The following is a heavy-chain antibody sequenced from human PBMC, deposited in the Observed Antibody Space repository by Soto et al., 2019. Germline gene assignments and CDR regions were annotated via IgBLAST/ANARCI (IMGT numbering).Heavy chain of an antibody. V-gene: IGHV3-21*01. D-gene: IGHD2-2*01. CDR3: ARDQARPFIVVVPAADFDY. J-gene: IGHJ4*02. Sequence: GGSLRLSCAASGFTFSSYSMNWVRQAPGKGLEWVSSISSSSSYIYYADSVKGRFTISRDNAKNSLYLQMNSLRAEDTAVYYCARDQARPFIVVVPAADFDYWGQVTLVTVSS. CDR2: ISSSSSYI. CDR1: GFTFSSYS.